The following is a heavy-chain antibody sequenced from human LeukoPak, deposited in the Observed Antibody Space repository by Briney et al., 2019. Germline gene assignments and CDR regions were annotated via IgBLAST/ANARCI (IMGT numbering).Heavy chain of an antibody. Sequence: GGSLRLSCAASGFTFRNYVIHWVRQAPGKGLEWISYVGGRGDGISYADSVKGRFIVSRDNAKNSLFLQMNRLRGEDTAIYFCAREIPGRIAADCWGQGTLVTVSS. CDR3: AREIPGRIAADC. V-gene: IGHV3-48*01. CDR2: VGGRGDGI. J-gene: IGHJ4*02. CDR1: GFTFRNYV. D-gene: IGHD2-15*01.